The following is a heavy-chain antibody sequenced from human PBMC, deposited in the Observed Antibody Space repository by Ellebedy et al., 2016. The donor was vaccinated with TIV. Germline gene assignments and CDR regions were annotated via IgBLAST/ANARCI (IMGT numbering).Heavy chain of an antibody. J-gene: IGHJ6*02. CDR3: ARDNGGGSSSWPLGYYYYGMDV. D-gene: IGHD6-13*01. CDR1: GYSFTSYW. Sequence: KVSCKGSGYSFTSYWISWVRQMPGKGLEWMGRIDPSDSYTNYSPSFQGHVTISADKSISTAYLQWSSLKASDTAMYYCARDNGGGSSSWPLGYYYYGMDVWGQGTTVTVSS. CDR2: IDPSDSYT. V-gene: IGHV5-10-1*01.